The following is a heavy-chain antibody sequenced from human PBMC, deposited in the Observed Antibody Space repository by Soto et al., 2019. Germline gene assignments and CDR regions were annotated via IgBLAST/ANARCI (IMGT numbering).Heavy chain of an antibody. D-gene: IGHD5-12*01. CDR2: ISYDGSNK. CDR3: VKGYSGYDSTFDY. CDR1: GFTFSSYG. J-gene: IGHJ4*02. V-gene: IGHV3-30*18. Sequence: PGGSLRLSCAASGFTFSSYGMHWVRQAPGKGLEWVAVISYDGSNKYYADSVKGRFTISRDNSKNTLYLQMNSLRAEDTAVYYCVKGYSGYDSTFDYWGQGTLVTVSS.